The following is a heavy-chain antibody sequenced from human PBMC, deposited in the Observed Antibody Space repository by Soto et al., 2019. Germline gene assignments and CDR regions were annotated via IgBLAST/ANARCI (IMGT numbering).Heavy chain of an antibody. D-gene: IGHD3-16*02. J-gene: IGHJ6*02. Sequence: PSETLSLTCAVSGGSIRSSNWWSWVRQPPGKGLEWIGEIYHIGSTNYDPSLKSRVTISVDRSKNQFSLKLSSVTAADTAVYYCARDYRASYPAYYYYGMDVWGQGTTVTVS. CDR2: IYHIGST. CDR3: ARDYRASYPAYYYYGMDV. CDR1: GGSIRSSNW. V-gene: IGHV4-4*02.